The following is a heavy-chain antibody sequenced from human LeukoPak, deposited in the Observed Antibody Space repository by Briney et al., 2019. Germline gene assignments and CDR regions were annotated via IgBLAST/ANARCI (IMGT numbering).Heavy chain of an antibody. CDR3: AKTTAGYSSGRYPGWPVDY. Sequence: GGSLRLSCAASGFTFGSYAMYWVRQAPGKGLEWVSGISGSGGSTSCADSVKGRFTISRDNSENTVYLQMNSLRADDTAVYYCAKTTAGYSSGRYPGWPVDYWGQGTLVTVSS. CDR1: GFTFGSYA. V-gene: IGHV3-23*01. D-gene: IGHD6-19*01. J-gene: IGHJ4*02. CDR2: ISGSGGST.